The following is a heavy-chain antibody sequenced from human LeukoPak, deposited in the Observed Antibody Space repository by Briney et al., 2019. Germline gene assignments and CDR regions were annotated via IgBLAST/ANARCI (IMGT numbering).Heavy chain of an antibody. CDR3: ARSLEYEALDWFDP. D-gene: IGHD2-2*01. Sequence: ASVKVSCKASGYSFASFGISWVRQAPGQGLEWMGWISAYNGNTNYAQKLQGRVTMTTDTSTSTAYMELRSLRSDDTAVYYCARSLEYEALDWFDPWGQGTLVTVSS. CDR2: ISAYNGNT. CDR1: GYSFASFG. J-gene: IGHJ5*02. V-gene: IGHV1-18*01.